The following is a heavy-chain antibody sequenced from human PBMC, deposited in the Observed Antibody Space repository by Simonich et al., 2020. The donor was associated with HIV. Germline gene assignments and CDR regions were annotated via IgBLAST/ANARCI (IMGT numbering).Heavy chain of an antibody. D-gene: IGHD7-27*01. CDR3: ARRTGVGRGFDY. CDR2: INPSTGDT. V-gene: IGHV1-2*02. J-gene: IGHJ4*02. Sequence: QVQLVQSGAEGKKPGASVKVSCKASGYTFTDYYMNWVRQAPGHGLEWMGWINPSTGDTNDAQNFQGRVTMTRDTSISTAYMGLSRLRSDDTAVYYCARRTGVGRGFDYWGQGTLVTVSS. CDR1: GYTFTDYY.